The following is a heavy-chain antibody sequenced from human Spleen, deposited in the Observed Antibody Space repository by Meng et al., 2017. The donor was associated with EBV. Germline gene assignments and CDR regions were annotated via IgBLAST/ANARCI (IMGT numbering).Heavy chain of an antibody. CDR1: GDSIDSINW. CDR3: ARAGYHRPASEY. J-gene: IGHJ4*02. Sequence: QVPQQAAGPGVVKPSGPLPLTCAVSGDSIDSINWWNWVRQPPGKGLEWIGEIYHSGHTNYNPSLRSRVIMSVDKSKDQFSLRLSSVTAADTAVYYCARAGYHRPASEYWGQGTLVTVSS. CDR2: IYHSGHT. D-gene: IGHD2-15*01. V-gene: IGHV4-4*02.